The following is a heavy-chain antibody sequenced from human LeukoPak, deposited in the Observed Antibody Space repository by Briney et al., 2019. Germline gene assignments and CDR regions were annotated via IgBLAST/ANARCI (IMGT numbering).Heavy chain of an antibody. V-gene: IGHV1-2*04. J-gene: IGHJ4*02. CDR3: ARDPGVFSGYNHFDY. CDR1: GYTFTGYY. CDR2: INPNSGGT. D-gene: IGHD5-12*01. Sequence: GASVKVSCKASGYTFTGYYMHWVRQAPGQGLEWMGWINPNSGGTSYAQKFQGWVTMTRDTSISTAYMELSRLKSDDTAVYYCARDPGVFSGYNHFDYWGQGTLVTVSS.